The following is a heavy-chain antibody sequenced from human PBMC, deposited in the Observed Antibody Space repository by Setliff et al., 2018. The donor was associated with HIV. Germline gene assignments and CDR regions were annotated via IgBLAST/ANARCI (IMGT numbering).Heavy chain of an antibody. CDR3: ARVGASGVASSMDYHYYMDV. V-gene: IGHV4-4*07. Sequence: SETLSLTCIVSGGSISTYYWSWIRQPAGEGLEWIGRIYPSGSTNYNPSLKSRVTISVDTSKNQFSLKLRSVTAADTAVYYCARVGASGVASSMDYHYYMDVWGKGTSVTVSS. J-gene: IGHJ6*03. CDR1: GGSISTYY. CDR2: IYPSGST. D-gene: IGHD2-2*01.